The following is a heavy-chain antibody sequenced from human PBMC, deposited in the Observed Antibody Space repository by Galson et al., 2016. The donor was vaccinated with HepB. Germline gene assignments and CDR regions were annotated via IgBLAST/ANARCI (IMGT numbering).Heavy chain of an antibody. CDR2: IYSGGTT. D-gene: IGHD6-13*01. Sequence: SLRLSCAASGFTVSSNYISWVRQAPGKGLEWVSVIYSGGTTYYGDSMKGRFTISRDNSKNIFYLQMNSLRAEDTAIYYCARVKSGAAAGTIDYWGQGTLVTVSS. V-gene: IGHV3-53*01. CDR1: GFTVSSNY. J-gene: IGHJ4*02. CDR3: ARVKSGAAAGTIDY.